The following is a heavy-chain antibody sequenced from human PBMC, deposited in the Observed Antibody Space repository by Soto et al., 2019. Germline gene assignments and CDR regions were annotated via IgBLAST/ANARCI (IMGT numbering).Heavy chain of an antibody. CDR3: ARDGMTTGDT. D-gene: IGHD2-21*02. V-gene: IGHV4-4*07. CDR1: GVSVRSYT. CDR2: VFSSVSA. Sequence: SETLSLTCIVSGVSVRSYTWSWVRQPANKGLEWIGRVFSSVSATYNPSLKSRVTITMDTPEDRISLKLDSVTAADAGVYYCARDGMTTGDTWGPGTAVTVSS. J-gene: IGHJ4*02.